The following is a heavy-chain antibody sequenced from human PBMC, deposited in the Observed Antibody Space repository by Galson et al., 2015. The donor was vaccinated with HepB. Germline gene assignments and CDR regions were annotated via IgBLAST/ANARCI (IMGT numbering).Heavy chain of an antibody. D-gene: IGHD2-2*01. V-gene: IGHV3-53*01. CDR2: IYNGDRT. Sequence: SLRLSCAASGFTFSYYSMTWVRQAPGKGLEWVSVIYNGDRTYYADSVRGRFTISRDISKNTLSLQMNSLRVEDTAVYYCARDLPGTTAGMLFWGQGTLVTVST. CDR1: GFTFSYYS. CDR3: ARDLPGTTAGMLF. J-gene: IGHJ4*02.